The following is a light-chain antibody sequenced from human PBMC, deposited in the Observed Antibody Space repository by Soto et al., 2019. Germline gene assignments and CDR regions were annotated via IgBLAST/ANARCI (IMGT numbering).Light chain of an antibody. CDR3: IQGAARWT. J-gene: IGKJ1*01. Sequence: DVVMTQSPLSLPVILGQPASISCRSTQSLVYCDGNTYLNWFQQRPGQSPRRLIYNVSNRDSGVPDRVNGSGSDTDFTLKISRVEAEDVGVYYCIQGAARWTFGQGTKVEIK. CDR2: NVS. CDR1: QSLVYCDGNTY. V-gene: IGKV2-30*01.